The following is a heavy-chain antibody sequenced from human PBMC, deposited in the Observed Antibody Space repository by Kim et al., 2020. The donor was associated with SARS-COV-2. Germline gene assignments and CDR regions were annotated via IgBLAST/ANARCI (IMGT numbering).Heavy chain of an antibody. V-gene: IGHV3-23*01. J-gene: IGHJ4*02. D-gene: IGHD5-12*01. Sequence: SVKGRFTISRDNSKNTLFQKMNSLRAEDTAVYYCAKDLDGYFGAWDYFDNWGQVTLVTVSS. CDR3: AKDLDGYFGAWDYFDN.